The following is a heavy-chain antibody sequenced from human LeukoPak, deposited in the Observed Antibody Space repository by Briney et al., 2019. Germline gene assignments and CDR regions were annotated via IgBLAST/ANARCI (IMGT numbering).Heavy chain of an antibody. Sequence: PGESLKVSCKASGYTFTSYGISWVRQAPGQGLEWMGWISAYNGNTNYAQKLQGRVTMTTDTSTSTAYMELRSLRSDDTAVYYCARAGCSSTSCYGYYYYGMDVWGQGTTVTVSS. CDR3: ARAGCSSTSCYGYYYYGMDV. V-gene: IGHV1-18*01. J-gene: IGHJ6*02. CDR2: ISAYNGNT. D-gene: IGHD2-2*01. CDR1: GYTFTSYG.